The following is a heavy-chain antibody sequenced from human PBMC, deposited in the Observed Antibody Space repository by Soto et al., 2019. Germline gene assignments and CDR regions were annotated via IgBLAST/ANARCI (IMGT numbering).Heavy chain of an antibody. CDR2: INPNSGGT. J-gene: IGHJ6*02. Sequence: VASVKVSCKASGYTFTGYYMHWVRQAPGQGLEWMGWINPNSGGTNYAQKFQGRVTMTRDTSISTAYMELSRLRSDDTAVYHCARDLMQIVVVINRYYYYGMDVWGQGTTVTVSS. CDR1: GYTFTGYY. CDR3: ARDLMQIVVVINRYYYYGMDV. V-gene: IGHV1-2*02. D-gene: IGHD3-22*01.